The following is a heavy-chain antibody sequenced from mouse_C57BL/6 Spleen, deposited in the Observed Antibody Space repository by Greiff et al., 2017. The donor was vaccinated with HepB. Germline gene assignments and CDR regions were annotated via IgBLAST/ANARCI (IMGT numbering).Heavy chain of an antibody. CDR1: GFSLTSYG. V-gene: IGHV2-5*01. CDR3: AKNGIYYDYDDGGDWFAY. CDR2: IWRGGST. Sequence: QVQLQQSGPGLVQPSQSLSITCTVSGFSLTSYGVHWVRQSPGKGLEWLGVIWRGGSTDYNAAFMSRLSITKDNSKSQVFFKMNSLQADDTAIYYCAKNGIYYDYDDGGDWFAYWGQGTLVTVSA. D-gene: IGHD2-4*01. J-gene: IGHJ3*01.